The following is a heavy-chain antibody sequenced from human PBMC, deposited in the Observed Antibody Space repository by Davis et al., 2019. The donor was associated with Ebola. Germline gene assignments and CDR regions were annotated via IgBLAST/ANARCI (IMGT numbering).Heavy chain of an antibody. J-gene: IGHJ4*02. V-gene: IGHV4-4*02. CDR1: GGSISSHNW. Sequence: PSETLSLTCAVSGGSISSHNWWPWVRQPPGKGLEWIGEIYHSGGTNYNPSLKSRVTISVDKSKNQFSLKLTSVTAADSAVYYCARGLPSRTLTYWGQGTLVTVSS. D-gene: IGHD3-9*01. CDR3: ARGLPSRTLTY. CDR2: IYHSGGT.